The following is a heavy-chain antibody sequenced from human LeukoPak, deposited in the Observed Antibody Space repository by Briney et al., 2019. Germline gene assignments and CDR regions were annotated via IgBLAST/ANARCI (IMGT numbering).Heavy chain of an antibody. CDR1: GFTFNNYW. V-gene: IGHV3-7*01. Sequence: GGSLRLSCAASGFTFNNYWMSWVRQAPGKGLEWAAIIKQDGNEIYYVDSMKGRFTISRDNAKNSLYLQMNSLRAEDTAVYYCARDCSSTNCFGNYWGQGTLVTVSS. CDR2: IKQDGNEI. CDR3: ARDCSSTNCFGNY. J-gene: IGHJ4*02. D-gene: IGHD2-2*01.